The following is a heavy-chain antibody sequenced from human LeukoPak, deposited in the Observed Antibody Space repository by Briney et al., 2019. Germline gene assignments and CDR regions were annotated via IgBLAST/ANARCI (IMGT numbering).Heavy chain of an antibody. D-gene: IGHD6-13*01. V-gene: IGHV4-4*07. J-gene: IGHJ5*02. CDR1: GGSIKSYY. CDR3: ARDPPSSSWYDWFDP. Sequence: PSETLSLTCKVSGGSIKSYYWSWIRQPAGKGLEWIGRIYASGSTNYNPSLKSRVAMSVDTSKNQFSLKLSSVTAADTAVYYCARDPPSSSWYDWFDPWGQGTLVTVSS. CDR2: IYASGST.